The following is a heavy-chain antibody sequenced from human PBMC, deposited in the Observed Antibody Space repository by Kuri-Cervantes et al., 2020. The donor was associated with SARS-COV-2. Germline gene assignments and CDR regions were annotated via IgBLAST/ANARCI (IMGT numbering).Heavy chain of an antibody. CDR2: IYTSGST. V-gene: IGHV4-59*10. D-gene: IGHD6-25*01. CDR1: GGSFSDYY. J-gene: IGHJ6*02. CDR3: ARVPPPSGSAAVYYYYGMDV. Sequence: GSLRLSCAVYGGSFSDYYWSWIRQPPGKGLEWIGRIYTSGSTNYNPSLKSRVTISVDTSKNQFSLKLSSVTAADTAVYYCARVPPPSGSAAVYYYYGMDVWGQGTTVTVSS.